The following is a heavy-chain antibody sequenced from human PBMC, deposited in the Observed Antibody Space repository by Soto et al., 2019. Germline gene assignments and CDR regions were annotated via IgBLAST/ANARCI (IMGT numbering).Heavy chain of an antibody. Sequence: WGSLRLSCSTSVFSFSNYGMNWFRQAPGKGLEWVSGITKTGRSTFIADSVRGRFTISRDNLKNIMYLQMNSLRVDDTALYYCTKDAEAYDFAFDKWGQGTMVTVSS. CDR3: TKDAEAYDFAFDK. V-gene: IGHV3-23*01. CDR2: ITKTGRST. D-gene: IGHD3-3*01. J-gene: IGHJ3*02. CDR1: VFSFSNYG.